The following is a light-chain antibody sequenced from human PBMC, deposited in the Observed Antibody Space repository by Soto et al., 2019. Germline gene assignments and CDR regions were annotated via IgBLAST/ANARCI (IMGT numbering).Light chain of an antibody. CDR1: QSVSSNY. J-gene: IGKJ4*01. V-gene: IGKV3-20*01. Sequence: EIVLTQSPGTLSLSPGERATLSCRASQSVSSNYLAWYQQKPGQAPSLLIYGASSRATGIPDRFSGSGSGTDFTLTIGRLEPEDFAVYYCQQYDSSPLTFGGGTKVEIK. CDR2: GAS. CDR3: QQYDSSPLT.